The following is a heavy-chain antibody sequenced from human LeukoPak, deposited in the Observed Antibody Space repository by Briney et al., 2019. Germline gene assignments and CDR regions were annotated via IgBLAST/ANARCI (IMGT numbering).Heavy chain of an antibody. Sequence: ASVKVSCKASGGTFSSYAISWVRQAPGQGLEWMGRIIPILGIANYAQKFQGRVTITADKSTSTAYMELSSLRSEDTAVYYCARVNGEAHSSSWFRRYGMDVWGQGTTVTVSS. D-gene: IGHD6-13*01. V-gene: IGHV1-69*04. J-gene: IGHJ6*02. CDR1: GGTFSSYA. CDR2: IIPILGIA. CDR3: ARVNGEAHSSSWFRRYGMDV.